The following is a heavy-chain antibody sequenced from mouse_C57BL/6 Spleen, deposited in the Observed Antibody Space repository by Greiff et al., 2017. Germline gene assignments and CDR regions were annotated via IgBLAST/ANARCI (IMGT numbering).Heavy chain of an antibody. J-gene: IGHJ1*03. CDR1: GYTFTSYW. V-gene: IGHV1-72*01. CDR2: IDPNSGGT. D-gene: IGHD1-1*01. Sequence: QVQLQQPGAELVKPGASVKLSCKASGYTFTSYWMHWVKQRPGRGLEWIGRIDPNSGGTKYNEKFKSKATLTVDKPSSTAYMQLSSLTSEDSAVYYCARSRGITTVVADWYFDVWGTGTTVTVSS. CDR3: ARSRGITTVVADWYFDV.